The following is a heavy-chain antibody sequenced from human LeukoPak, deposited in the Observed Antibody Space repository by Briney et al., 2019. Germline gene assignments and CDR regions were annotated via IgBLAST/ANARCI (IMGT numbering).Heavy chain of an antibody. CDR3: AKDQYDSSIFDY. D-gene: IGHD3-22*01. J-gene: IGHJ4*02. CDR2: INSDGSST. V-gene: IGHV3-74*01. CDR1: GFTFSSYW. Sequence: GGSLRLSCAAAGFTFSSYWLHWVRHAPGKGLVWVSRINSDGSSTSYAESVKGRFTISRDNAKNSLYLQMNSRRDEDTTVYYCAKDQYDSSIFDYWGQRTLVTVSS.